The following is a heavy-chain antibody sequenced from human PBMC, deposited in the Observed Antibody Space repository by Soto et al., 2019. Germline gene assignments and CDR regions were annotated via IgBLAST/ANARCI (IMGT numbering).Heavy chain of an antibody. CDR3: ARVPTPNYYYYGMDV. J-gene: IGHJ6*02. Sequence: ASVKVSCKASGGTFSSYAISWVRQAPGQGLEWMGGIIPIFGTANYAQKFQGRVTITADESTSTAYMELSSLRSEDTAVYYCARVPTPNYYYYGMDVWGQGTTVTVSS. CDR2: IIPIFGTA. V-gene: IGHV1-69*13. CDR1: GGTFSSYA.